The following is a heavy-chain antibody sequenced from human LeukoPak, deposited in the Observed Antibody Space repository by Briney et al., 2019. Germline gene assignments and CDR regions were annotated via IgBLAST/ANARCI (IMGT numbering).Heavy chain of an antibody. CDR2: ISGTSMFT. V-gene: IGHV3-11*06. D-gene: IGHD5-12*01. CDR3: GRVGPADRGYDYGLIDA. Sequence: GGSLRLSCAASGSTFSDYYMSWIRQAPGTGLKWLSYISGTSMFTNYADSVRGRFTISRDNARNTLYLQLNNLRDEDTGVYYCGRVGPADRGYDYGLIDAWGQGTLVLVSS. J-gene: IGHJ5*02. CDR1: GSTFSDYY.